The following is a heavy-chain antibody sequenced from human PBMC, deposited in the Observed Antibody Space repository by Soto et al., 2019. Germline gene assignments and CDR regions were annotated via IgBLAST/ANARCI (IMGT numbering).Heavy chain of an antibody. Sequence: GGSLRLSCAASGFTFSSYAMSWVRQGPGKGLEWVSAISGSGGSTYYADSVKGRFTISRDNSKNTLYLQMNSLRAEDTAVYYCAKAGMVTYLYYFDYWGQGTLVTVSS. D-gene: IGHD5-18*01. CDR2: ISGSGGST. CDR3: AKAGMVTYLYYFDY. CDR1: GFTFSSYA. V-gene: IGHV3-23*01. J-gene: IGHJ4*02.